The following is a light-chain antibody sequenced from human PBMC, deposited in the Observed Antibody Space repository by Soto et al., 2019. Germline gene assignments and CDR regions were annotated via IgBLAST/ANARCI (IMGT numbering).Light chain of an antibody. CDR1: QSVSNNY. CDR3: QQYGSSGT. J-gene: IGKJ1*01. Sequence: EIVLTQSPGTLSLSPGERATLSCRASQSVSNNYLAWYQQKPDQAPRLLIYGASIRATGIPDRFSGSGSGKDFTLTISRLAPEDFAVYYCQQYGSSGTFGQGTKVDIK. CDR2: GAS. V-gene: IGKV3-20*01.